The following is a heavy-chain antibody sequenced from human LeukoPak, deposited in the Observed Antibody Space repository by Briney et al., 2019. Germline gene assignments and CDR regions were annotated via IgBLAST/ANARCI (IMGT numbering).Heavy chain of an antibody. CDR2: IYSGGST. J-gene: IGHJ6*02. CDR3: AKGGPLTFGFPDYYYYGMDV. V-gene: IGHV3-53*05. CDR1: GFTVSSNY. D-gene: IGHD3-16*01. Sequence: GGSLRLSCAASGFTVSSNYMSWVRQAPGKGLEWVSVIYSGGSTYYADSVKGRFTISRDNSKNTLYLQMNSLRAEDTAVYYCAKGGPLTFGFPDYYYYGMDVWGQGTTVTVSS.